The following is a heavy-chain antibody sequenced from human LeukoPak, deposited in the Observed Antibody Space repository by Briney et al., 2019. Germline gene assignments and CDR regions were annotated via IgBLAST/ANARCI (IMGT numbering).Heavy chain of an antibody. Sequence: ASVKVSCKASGYTFTSYGISWVRQAPGQGLEWMGWISAYNGNTNYAQRLQGRVTMTTDTSTSTAYMELRSLRSDDTAVYYCAGWYYYDSSGYHLWGQGTLVTVSS. V-gene: IGHV1-18*01. CDR3: AGWYYYDSSGYHL. CDR1: GYTFTSYG. J-gene: IGHJ5*02. D-gene: IGHD3-22*01. CDR2: ISAYNGNT.